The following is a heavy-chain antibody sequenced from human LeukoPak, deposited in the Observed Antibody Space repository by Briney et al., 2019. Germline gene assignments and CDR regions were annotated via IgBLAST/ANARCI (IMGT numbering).Heavy chain of an antibody. J-gene: IGHJ1*01. Sequence: GGSLRLSCAASGFTFSSYAMSWVRQAPGKGLEWVSAISGSGGSTYYADSVKGRFTISRDNSKNTLYLQMSSLRAEDTAVYYCEKASYDSSGYYYLHFRHWGQGTLVTVSS. V-gene: IGHV3-23*01. CDR3: EKASYDSSGYYYLHFRH. D-gene: IGHD3-22*01. CDR1: GFTFSSYA. CDR2: ISGSGGST.